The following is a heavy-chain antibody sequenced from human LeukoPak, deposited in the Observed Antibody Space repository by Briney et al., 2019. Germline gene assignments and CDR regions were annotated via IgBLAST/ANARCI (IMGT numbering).Heavy chain of an antibody. CDR1: GLSVSSFG. D-gene: IGHD6-19*01. CDR2: ISLNGETT. CDR3: AQGFSSGWYPY. J-gene: IGHJ4*02. V-gene: IGHV3-23*01. Sequence: GGSLRLSCAVSGLSVSSFGMSWVRQAPGKGLEWISAISLNGETTWYADSVKGRFTISRDNSKNTLYLQLTSLRAEDTAVYYCAQGFSSGWYPYWGRGTVVTVSS.